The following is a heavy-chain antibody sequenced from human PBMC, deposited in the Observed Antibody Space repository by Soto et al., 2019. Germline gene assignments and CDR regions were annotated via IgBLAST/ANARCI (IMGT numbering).Heavy chain of an antibody. Sequence: SETLSLTCTVSGGSXSRSSYYWGWIRQPPGKGLEWIGSIYYSGSTYYNPSLKSRVTISVDTSKNQFSLKLSSVTAADTAVYYCAAPFTGFGEFYGMDVWGQGTTVTVSS. CDR2: IYYSGST. CDR1: GGSXSRSSYY. CDR3: AAPFTGFGEFYGMDV. V-gene: IGHV4-39*01. D-gene: IGHD3-10*01. J-gene: IGHJ6*02.